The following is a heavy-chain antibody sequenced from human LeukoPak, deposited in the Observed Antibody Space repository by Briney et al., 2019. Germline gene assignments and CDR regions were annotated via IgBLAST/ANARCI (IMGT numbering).Heavy chain of an antibody. V-gene: IGHV4-39*07. D-gene: IGHD3-3*01. Sequence: SETLSLTCTVSGGSISSGGYCWSWIRQPPGKGLEWIGEINHSGSTNYNPSLKSRVTISVDTSKNQFSLKLSSVTAADTAVYYCARVRITIFNYYYGMDVWGQGTTVTVSS. CDR2: INHSGST. CDR1: GGSISSGGYC. CDR3: ARVRITIFNYYYGMDV. J-gene: IGHJ6*02.